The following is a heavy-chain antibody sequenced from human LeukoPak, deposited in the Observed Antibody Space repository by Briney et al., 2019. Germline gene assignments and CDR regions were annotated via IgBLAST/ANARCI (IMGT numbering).Heavy chain of an antibody. Sequence: GASVKVSCKASGYTFTNFDINWVRQAPGQGLEWMGWMNPVTGDAGSTQKFQGRVTLTRDTSISTAYMELSSLTSDDTAFYYCARAPMGTAAFYWGQGTLVPVSS. CDR3: ARAPMGTAAFY. CDR1: GYTFTNFD. J-gene: IGHJ4*02. D-gene: IGHD2-2*01. CDR2: MNPVTGDA. V-gene: IGHV1-8*01.